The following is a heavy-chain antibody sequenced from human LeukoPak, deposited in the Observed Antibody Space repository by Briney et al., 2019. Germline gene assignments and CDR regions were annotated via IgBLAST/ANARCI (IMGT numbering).Heavy chain of an antibody. Sequence: PGGSLRLSCEASGFTFGSHAMYWVRQPPGKGLEWIGYIYTSGSTNYNPSLKSRVTISVDTSKNQFSLKLSSVTAADTAVYYCARLCSSTSCYYTDVWGKGTTVTVSS. CDR1: GFTFGSHA. D-gene: IGHD2-2*01. CDR3: ARLCSSTSCYYTDV. CDR2: IYTSGST. J-gene: IGHJ6*03. V-gene: IGHV4-4*09.